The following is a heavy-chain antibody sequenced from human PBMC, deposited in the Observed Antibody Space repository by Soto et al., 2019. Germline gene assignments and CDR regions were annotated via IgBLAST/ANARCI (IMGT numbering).Heavy chain of an antibody. D-gene: IGHD3-22*01. CDR3: ATDLSGYCYTHY. J-gene: IGHJ4*02. Sequence: GASVKVSWKASGFTFTSSAMQWVRQARGQRLEWIGWIVVGSGNTNYAQKFQERVTITRDMSTSTAYMELSSLRSEDTAVYYCATDLSGYCYTHYWGQGTLVTVSS. CDR2: IVVGSGNT. V-gene: IGHV1-58*02. CDR1: GFTFTSSA.